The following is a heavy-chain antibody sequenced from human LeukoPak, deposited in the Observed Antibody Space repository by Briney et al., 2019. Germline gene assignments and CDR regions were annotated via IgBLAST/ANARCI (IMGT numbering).Heavy chain of an antibody. CDR1: GFTFDNYW. CDR3: ARGNRYGSYFDS. V-gene: IGHV3-7*01. Sequence: GGSLRLSCAASGFTFDNYWMTWVRQAPGKGLEWVANIKGDGSEKYYVDSMKGRFTISRDNAKDSLYLQMNSLRVEDTAVYYCARGNRYGSYFDSWGQGTLVTVSS. J-gene: IGHJ4*02. CDR2: IKGDGSEK. D-gene: IGHD5-18*01.